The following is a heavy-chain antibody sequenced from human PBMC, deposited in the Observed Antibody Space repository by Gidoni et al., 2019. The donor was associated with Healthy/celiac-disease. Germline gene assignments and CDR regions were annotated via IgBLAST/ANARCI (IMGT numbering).Heavy chain of an antibody. Sequence: EVQLVESGGGLVKPGGSLRLSCAASGFTFSNAWMNWVRQAPGKGLEWVGRIKSKTDGGTTDYAAPVKGRFTISRDDSKNTLYLQMNSLKTEDTAVYYCTTDEVICSSTSCYKDYYYYYGMDVWGQGTTVTVSS. J-gene: IGHJ6*02. V-gene: IGHV3-15*07. CDR1: GFTFSNAW. D-gene: IGHD2-2*02. CDR3: TTDEVICSSTSCYKDYYYYYGMDV. CDR2: IKSKTDGGTT.